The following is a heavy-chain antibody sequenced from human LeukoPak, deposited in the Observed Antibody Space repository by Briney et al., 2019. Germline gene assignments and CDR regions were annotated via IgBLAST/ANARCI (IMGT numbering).Heavy chain of an antibody. Sequence: GGSLRLSCAASGFTVSSNYMSWVRQAPGKGLEWVSVIYSGGSTYYADSVKGRFTISRDNSKNTLYLQMNSLRAEDTAVYYCASQHDYGDYGVGAFDIWGQGTMVTVSS. J-gene: IGHJ3*02. CDR3: ASQHDYGDYGVGAFDI. D-gene: IGHD4-17*01. CDR1: GFTVSSNY. CDR2: IYSGGST. V-gene: IGHV3-53*01.